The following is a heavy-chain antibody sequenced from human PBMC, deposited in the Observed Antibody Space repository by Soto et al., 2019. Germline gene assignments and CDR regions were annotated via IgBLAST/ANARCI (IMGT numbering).Heavy chain of an antibody. CDR3: ARGTPINHYFGSGSYANY. CDR1: GYTFTGYN. D-gene: IGHD3-10*01. Sequence: GAAVKVSCKASGYTFTGYNINWVRQATGQGLEWMGWMNPNGGNTGYAQKFQGRVTMTRNISISTAYMELSSLKSEDTAVYYCARGTPINHYFGSGSYANYWGQGTLVTVPS. CDR2: MNPNGGNT. J-gene: IGHJ4*02. V-gene: IGHV1-8*01.